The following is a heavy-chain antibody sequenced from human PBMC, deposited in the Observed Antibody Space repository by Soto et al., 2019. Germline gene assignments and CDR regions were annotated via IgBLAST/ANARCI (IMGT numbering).Heavy chain of an antibody. CDR1: GFTFSDNW. J-gene: IGHJ4*02. Sequence: EVNVVESGGGLVQPGGSLRLSCAASGFTFSDNWMHWVRQPPGKGPVWVSRISGDASSTSYADSVKGRFTISRDSAKNTVYLQMDSLRVEDTAVYYCTRGGTRTTYWGLFDSWGQGTLVTVSS. CDR2: ISGDASST. CDR3: TRGGTRTTYWGLFDS. D-gene: IGHD7-27*01. V-gene: IGHV3-74*01.